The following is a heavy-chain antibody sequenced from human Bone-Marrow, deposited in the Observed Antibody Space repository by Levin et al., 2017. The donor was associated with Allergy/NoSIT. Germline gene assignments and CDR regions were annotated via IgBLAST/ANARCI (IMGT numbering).Heavy chain of an antibody. D-gene: IGHD6-13*01. J-gene: IGHJ2*01. CDR1: GGSISSSSYY. CDR3: ARHPSSSSWHVIWYFDR. V-gene: IGHV4-39*01. CDR2: IFYSGST. Sequence: SETLSLTCTVSGGSISSSSYYWGWIRQPPGKGLEWIGSIFYSGSTYYNPSLKSRVTISVDTSKNQFSLKLSSVTAADTAVYYCARHPSSSSWHVIWYFDRWGRGTLVTVSS.